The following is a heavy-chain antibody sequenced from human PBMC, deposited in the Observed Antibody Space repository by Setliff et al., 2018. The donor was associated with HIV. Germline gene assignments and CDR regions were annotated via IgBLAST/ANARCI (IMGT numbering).Heavy chain of an antibody. J-gene: IGHJ2*01. V-gene: IGHV4-61*02. CDR1: GDSISSGNYY. CDR2: IYSTGST. Sequence: SETLSLTCTFSGDSISSGNYYWSWIRQPAGKGLEWIGRIYSTGSTNYNPSLKSRVTISSDTSKNLFPLKLTTVTAADAAVYYCTRDTGYILSGYRPHWYFDLWGRGTLVTVSS. D-gene: IGHD3-9*01. CDR3: TRDTGYILSGYRPHWYFDL.